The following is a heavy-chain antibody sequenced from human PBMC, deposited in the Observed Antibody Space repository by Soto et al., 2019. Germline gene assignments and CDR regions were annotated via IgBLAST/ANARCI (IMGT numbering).Heavy chain of an antibody. CDR2: ISGSAART. CDR3: TRGGVGTTGSCDF. Sequence: VQVLESGGGLVQPGGSLRLSCSVSGFAFGGFTMTWVRQAPGKGLEWVSSISGSAARTYYADSVQGRFTISRDNSMSTLYLQMHSLRVEGAAEYYCTRGGVGTTGSCDFWGQGTLVAVSS. J-gene: IGHJ4*02. CDR1: GFAFGGFT. D-gene: IGHD1-26*01. V-gene: IGHV3-23*01.